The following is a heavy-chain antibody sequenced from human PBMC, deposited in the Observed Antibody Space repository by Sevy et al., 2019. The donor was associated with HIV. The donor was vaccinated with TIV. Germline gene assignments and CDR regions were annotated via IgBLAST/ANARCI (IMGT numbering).Heavy chain of an antibody. CDR2: FDPEDGET. V-gene: IGHV1-24*01. CDR3: ASGLPGEYVDCSSCYSDYSAY. CDR1: GYTLIEFS. D-gene: IGHD2-15*01. J-gene: IGHJ4*02. Sequence: ASVKVSCKVSGYTLIEFSMHWVRQAPGKGLEWMGGFDPEDGETIYAQRFQGRVTMTEDTSTDTAYMELSSLRSEDTAVYYCASGLPGEYVDCSSCYSDYSAYWGQGTLVTVSS.